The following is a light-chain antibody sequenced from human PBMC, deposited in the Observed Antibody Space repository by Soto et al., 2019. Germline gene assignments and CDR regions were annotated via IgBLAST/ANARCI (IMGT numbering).Light chain of an antibody. J-gene: IGLJ1*01. Sequence: QSVLTQPPSASGTPGQRVTISCSGSSSNIGSNTVNWYQQLPGTAPKLLIHSNNQRPSGVPDRFSGSKSGTSASLAISGLQSEDEADYYCAAWDDSLSVYVFGTGTKVTVL. CDR2: SNN. CDR3: AAWDDSLSVYV. CDR1: SSNIGSNT. V-gene: IGLV1-44*01.